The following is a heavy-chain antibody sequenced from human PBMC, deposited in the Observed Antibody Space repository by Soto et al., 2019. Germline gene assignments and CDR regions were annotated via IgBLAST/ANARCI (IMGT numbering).Heavy chain of an antibody. CDR2: IYYSGST. J-gene: IGHJ6*02. V-gene: IGHV4-59*01. Sequence: SETLSLTCTVSGCSISSYYWSWIRQPPGKGLEWIGYIYYSGSTNYNPSLKSRVTISVDTSKNQFSLKLSSVTAADTAVYYCARSGITIFGVDYYYGMDVWGQGTKVTVSS. CDR1: GCSISSYY. D-gene: IGHD3-3*01. CDR3: ARSGITIFGVDYYYGMDV.